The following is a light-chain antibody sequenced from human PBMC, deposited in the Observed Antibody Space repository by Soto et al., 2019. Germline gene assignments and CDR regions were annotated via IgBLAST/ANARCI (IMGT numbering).Light chain of an antibody. CDR3: HHRSSWPAT. V-gene: IGKV3-11*01. Sequence: ETVLTQSPATLSLSPGERATLSCRASQSFGTALAWYQQKPGQAPRLLIYDVSIRATGIPARFSGSGSGTDFTLTISNLQSEDFAFYYCHHRSSWPATFGQGTRVEF. CDR1: QSFGTA. CDR2: DVS. J-gene: IGKJ1*01.